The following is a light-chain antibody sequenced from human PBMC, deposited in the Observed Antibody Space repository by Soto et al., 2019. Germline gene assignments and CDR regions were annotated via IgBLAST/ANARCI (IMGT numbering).Light chain of an antibody. CDR1: QCISTW. CDR2: EAS. V-gene: IGKV1-5*01. CDR3: QQYNLYPWT. J-gene: IGKJ1*01. Sequence: DIHMTQSPSTLSTSVGDRVTITCRASQCISTWLAWYQQKPGKAPNLLIYEASTLENGVSSRFSGSGSGTEFTLTISSLQPDDIATYYCQQYNLYPWTFGQGTKVDI.